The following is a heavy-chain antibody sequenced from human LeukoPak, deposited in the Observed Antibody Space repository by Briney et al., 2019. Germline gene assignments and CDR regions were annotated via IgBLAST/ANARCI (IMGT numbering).Heavy chain of an antibody. J-gene: IGHJ3*02. CDR1: GGSINSGRYY. D-gene: IGHD3-16*01. Sequence: TLSLTCTVSGGSINSGRYYWSWIRQPAGKGLQWIGRIYTSGNTNYNPSLMSRVIISLDSSKNQLSLNLSSVTAADTAVYYCARGHITGDAFDIWGQGTVVTVSS. CDR3: ARGHITGDAFDI. CDR2: IYTSGNT. V-gene: IGHV4-61*02.